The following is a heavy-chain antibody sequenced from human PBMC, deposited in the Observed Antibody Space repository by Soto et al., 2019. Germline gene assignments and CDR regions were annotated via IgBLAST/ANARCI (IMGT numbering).Heavy chain of an antibody. CDR1: GFTFSTAW. CDR2: IKSKTDGGTT. J-gene: IGHJ6*02. D-gene: IGHD6-13*01. CDR3: TTGWSL. V-gene: IGHV3-15*01. Sequence: EVQLVESGGGLVKPGGSLRLPFAAPGFTFSTAWLSWFRRPPGKGLEWVGRIKSKTDGGTTDYAAPVKGRFTISRDDSKNTLYLQMNSLKTEDTAVYYCTTGWSLWGQGTTVTVSS.